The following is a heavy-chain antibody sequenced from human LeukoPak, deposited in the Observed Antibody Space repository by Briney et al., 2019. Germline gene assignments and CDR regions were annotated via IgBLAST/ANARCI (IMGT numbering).Heavy chain of an antibody. CDR2: ISGSGGST. J-gene: IGHJ4*02. V-gene: IGHV3-23*01. CDR1: GFTFSSYA. CDR3: AKEYDSSGYYDY. D-gene: IGHD3-22*01. Sequence: GGSLRLSCAASGFTFSSYAITWVRQAPGKGLEWVSAISGSGGSTYYADSVKGRFTISRDNSKNTLYLQMNSLRAEDTAIYYCAKEYDSSGYYDYWGQGTLVTVSS.